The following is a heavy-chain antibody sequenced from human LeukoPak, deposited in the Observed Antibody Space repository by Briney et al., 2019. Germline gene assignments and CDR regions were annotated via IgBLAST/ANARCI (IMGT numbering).Heavy chain of an antibody. Sequence: GASVKVSCKASGGTFSSYAISWVRQAPGQGLEWMGWINPNSGGTNYAQKFQGRVTMTRDTSISTAYMELSRLRSDDTAVYYCARARGGSYQGAFDIWGQGTMVTVSS. CDR1: GGTFSSYA. D-gene: IGHD1-26*01. V-gene: IGHV1-2*02. J-gene: IGHJ3*02. CDR2: INPNSGGT. CDR3: ARARGGSYQGAFDI.